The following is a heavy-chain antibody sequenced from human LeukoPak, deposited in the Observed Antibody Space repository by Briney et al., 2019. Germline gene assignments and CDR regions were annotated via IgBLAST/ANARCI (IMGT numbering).Heavy chain of an antibody. CDR1: GGTFSSYA. Sequence: ASVKVSCKASGGTFSSYAISWVRQAPGQGLEWMGRIIPILGIANYAQKFQGRVTITADKSTSTAYMELSSLRSEDTAVYYCASSPYSGYDHYWGQGTLVTVSS. D-gene: IGHD5-12*01. CDR2: IIPILGIA. V-gene: IGHV1-69*04. J-gene: IGHJ4*02. CDR3: ASSPYSGYDHY.